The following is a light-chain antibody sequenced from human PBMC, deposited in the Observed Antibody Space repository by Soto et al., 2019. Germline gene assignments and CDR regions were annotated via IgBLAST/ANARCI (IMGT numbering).Light chain of an antibody. J-gene: IGKJ1*01. Sequence: DIQMTQSPSTLSASVGDRVTISCRASQSISSWLAWYQQKPGKAPKVLIYKASSLESGVPSRFSGSGSGTEFTLTISSLQPDYFATYYCQHYNSNPWTFGRGTKVEVK. CDR2: KAS. CDR3: QHYNSNPWT. V-gene: IGKV1-5*03. CDR1: QSISSW.